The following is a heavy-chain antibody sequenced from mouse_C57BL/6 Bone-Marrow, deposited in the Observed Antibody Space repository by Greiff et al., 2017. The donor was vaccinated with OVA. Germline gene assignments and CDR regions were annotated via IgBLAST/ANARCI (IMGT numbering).Heavy chain of an antibody. CDR1: GFNIKDYY. Sequence: VQLQQSGAELVKPGASVKLSCTASGFNIKDYYMHWVKQRTEQGLEWIGRIDPEDGETKYAPKFQGKATITADTASNTSDLQLSSLTSEDTAFYYCSREGGLAYWGQGTLVTVSA. V-gene: IGHV14-2*01. CDR3: SREGGLAY. CDR2: IDPEDGET. J-gene: IGHJ3*01.